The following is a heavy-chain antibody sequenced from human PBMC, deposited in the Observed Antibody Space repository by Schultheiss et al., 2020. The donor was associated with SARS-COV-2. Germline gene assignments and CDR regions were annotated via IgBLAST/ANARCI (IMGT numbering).Heavy chain of an antibody. Sequence: GESLKISCAASGFTFSSYAMSWVRQAPGKGLEWVSAISGSGSTIYYADSVKGRFTISRDNAKNSLYLQMNSLRAEDTAVYYCAALYYYYYGMDVWGQGTTVTVSS. CDR1: GFTFSSYA. CDR2: ISGSGSTI. CDR3: AALYYYYYGMDV. V-gene: IGHV3-23*01. J-gene: IGHJ6*02.